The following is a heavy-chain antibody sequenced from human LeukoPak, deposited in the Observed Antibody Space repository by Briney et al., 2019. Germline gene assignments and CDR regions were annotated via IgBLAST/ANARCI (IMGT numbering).Heavy chain of an antibody. D-gene: IGHD1-26*01. CDR3: AKDLGARNYYYYYVDV. CDR1: GFTFDDYT. V-gene: IGHV3-43*01. Sequence: GGSLRLSCAASGFTFDDYTMHWVRQAPGKGLEWVSLISWDGDSTYYADSVKGRFTISRDNSKNSLYLQMDSLRTEDTAFYYCAKDLGARNYYYYYVDVWGKGTTVTISS. J-gene: IGHJ6*03. CDR2: ISWDGDST.